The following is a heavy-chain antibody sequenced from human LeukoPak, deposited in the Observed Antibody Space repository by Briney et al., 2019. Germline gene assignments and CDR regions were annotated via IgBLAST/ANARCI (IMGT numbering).Heavy chain of an antibody. CDR3: ARSLLLYYHQRAFDI. CDR2: IKQDGSEK. Sequence: PGGSLRLSCAASGFTFSSYWMSWVRQAPGKGLEWVANIKQDGSEKYYVDSVKGRFTISRDNAKNSLYLQMNSLRAEDTAVYYCARSLLLYYHQRAFDIWGQGTMVTVSS. CDR1: GFTFSSYW. D-gene: IGHD2-8*01. J-gene: IGHJ3*02. V-gene: IGHV3-7*01.